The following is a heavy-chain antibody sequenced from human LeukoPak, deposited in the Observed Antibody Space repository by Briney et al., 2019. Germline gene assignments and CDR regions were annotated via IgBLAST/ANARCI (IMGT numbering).Heavy chain of an antibody. CDR1: GYTFTSYY. J-gene: IGHJ6*04. CDR2: INPSGGST. CDR3: AAATVVTPGMDV. V-gene: IGHV1-46*01. D-gene: IGHD4-23*01. Sequence: ASVKVSCKASGYTFTSYYMHWVRQAPGQGLDWMGIINPSGGSTSYAQKFQGRVTMTRDMSTSTVYMELSSLRSEDTAVYYCAAATVVTPGMDVWGKGTTVTVSS.